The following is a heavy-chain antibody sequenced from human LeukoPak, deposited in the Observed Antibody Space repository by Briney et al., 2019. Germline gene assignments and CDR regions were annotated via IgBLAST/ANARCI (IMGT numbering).Heavy chain of an antibody. CDR3: ARDGPTAEYPLGY. Sequence: ASVKVSCKASGYSFTRYGFTWVRQAPGEGLEWMGWINPYNDQTNYEQKFQGRVTLTTDTSTSTAYMELRNLKSDDTAVYYCARDGPTAEYPLGYWGQGTRVTVSS. CDR1: GYSFTRYG. J-gene: IGHJ4*02. D-gene: IGHD1-1*01. CDR2: INPYNDQT. V-gene: IGHV1-18*01.